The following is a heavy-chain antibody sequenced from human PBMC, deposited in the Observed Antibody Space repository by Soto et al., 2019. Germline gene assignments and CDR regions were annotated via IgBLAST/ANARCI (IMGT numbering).Heavy chain of an antibody. CDR3: AGGGVRGVITRTRDYYGMDV. CDR2: IDPSDSYI. J-gene: IGHJ6*02. V-gene: IGHV5-10-1*01. D-gene: IGHD3-10*01. CDR1: GYSFTIYW. Sequence: PGESLKISCKGSGYSFTIYWITWVRQMPGKGLEWMGRIDPSDSYITYSPSFQGHVTISADKSISTAYLQWRSLKASDTAIYYCAGGGVRGVITRTRDYYGMDVWGQGTTVTVSS.